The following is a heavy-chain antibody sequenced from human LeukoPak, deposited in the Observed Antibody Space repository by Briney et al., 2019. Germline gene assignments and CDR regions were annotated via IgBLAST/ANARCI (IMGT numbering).Heavy chain of an antibody. CDR3: ARSYDFWSGYFSYYYMDV. V-gene: IGHV1-69*13. CDR2: IIPIFGTA. J-gene: IGHJ6*03. Sequence: GASVKVSCKASGGTFSSYAISWVRQAPGQGLEWMGGIIPIFGTANYAQKFQGRVTITADESTGTAYMELSSLRSEDTAVYYCARSYDFWSGYFSYYYMDVWGKGTTVTVSS. D-gene: IGHD3-3*01. CDR1: GGTFSSYA.